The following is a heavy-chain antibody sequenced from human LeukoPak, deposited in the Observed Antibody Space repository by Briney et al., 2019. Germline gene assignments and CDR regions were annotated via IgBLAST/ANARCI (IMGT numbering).Heavy chain of an antibody. D-gene: IGHD2-2*01. CDR3: ARKLASSTLKAGAFDI. CDR1: GGSISNWY. J-gene: IGHJ3*02. V-gene: IGHV4-4*07. CDR2: IYTSGST. Sequence: KPSETLSLTCTVSGGSISNWYWGWFRQPAGKGLEWIGRIYTSGSTIYDPSLKSRVTMSVDTSTNQISLRLTSVTAADTAMYYCARKLASSTLKAGAFDIWGQGTMVAVSS.